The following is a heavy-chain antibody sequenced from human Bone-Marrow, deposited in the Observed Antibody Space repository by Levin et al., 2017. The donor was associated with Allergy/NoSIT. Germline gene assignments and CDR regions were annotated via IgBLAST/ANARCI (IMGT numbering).Heavy chain of an antibody. CDR1: GYTFTSYG. J-gene: IGHJ6*02. CDR2: ISAYNGNT. Sequence: SCKASGYTFTSYGISWVRQAPGQGLEWMGWISAYNGNTNYAQKLQGRVTMTTDTSTSTAYMELRSLRSDDTAVYYCARVGCSSTSCQYYYYGMDVWGQGTTVTVSS. CDR3: ARVGCSSTSCQYYYYGMDV. V-gene: IGHV1-18*01. D-gene: IGHD2-2*01.